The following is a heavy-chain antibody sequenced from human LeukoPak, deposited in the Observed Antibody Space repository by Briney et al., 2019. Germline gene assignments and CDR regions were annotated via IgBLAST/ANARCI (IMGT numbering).Heavy chain of an antibody. CDR2: IYTSGST. CDR3: ARGSGYGSGSYGVYYFDY. Sequence: PSETLSLTCTVSGGSISSGSYYWSWIRQPAGKGLEWIGRIYTSGSTNYNPSLKSRVTISVDTSKNQFSLKLSSVTAADTAVYYCARGSGYGSGSYGVYYFDYWGQGTLVTVSS. V-gene: IGHV4-61*02. CDR1: GGSISSGSYY. J-gene: IGHJ4*02. D-gene: IGHD3-10*01.